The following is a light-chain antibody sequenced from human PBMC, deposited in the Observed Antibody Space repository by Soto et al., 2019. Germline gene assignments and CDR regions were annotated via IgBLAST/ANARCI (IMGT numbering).Light chain of an antibody. CDR2: RNN. CDR3: AACDDSLSCWV. Sequence: QSVLTQPPSASGTPGQTVTISCSGSSSNIGGNYVHWYQQFPGTAPKLLIFRNNQRPSGVPDRFSGSKSDTSASLAISGLRSEDEADYHCAACDDSLSCWVFGRGTKVTVL. CDR1: SSNIGGNY. V-gene: IGLV1-47*01. J-gene: IGLJ2*01.